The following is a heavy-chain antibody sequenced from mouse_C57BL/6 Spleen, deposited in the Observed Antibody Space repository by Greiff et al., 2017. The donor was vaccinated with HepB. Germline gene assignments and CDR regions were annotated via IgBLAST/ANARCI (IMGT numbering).Heavy chain of an antibody. Sequence: EVKLQQSGPELVKPGASVKISCKASGYTFTDYYMNWVKQSHGKSLEWIGDINPNNGGTSYNQKFKGKATLTVDKSSSTAYMELRSLTSEDSAVYYCAEGNGNYPYYAMDYWGQGTSVTVSS. CDR3: AEGNGNYPYYAMDY. CDR2: INPNNGGT. D-gene: IGHD2-1*01. J-gene: IGHJ4*01. V-gene: IGHV1-26*01. CDR1: GYTFTDYY.